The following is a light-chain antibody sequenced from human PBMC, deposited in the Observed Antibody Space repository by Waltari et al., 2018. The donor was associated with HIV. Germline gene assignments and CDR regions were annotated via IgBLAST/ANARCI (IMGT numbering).Light chain of an antibody. CDR2: SNK. CDR1: TSNIGSDYD. Sequence: QSLLTQPPSVSGAPGQRVTISCTGDTSNIGSDYDVHWYQQLPGRAPRLLIYSNKNRPSGVPDRFSGSKSGTSASLTINGLQADDEADYYCHPYDSGRGGLFGGGTKLTVL. V-gene: IGLV1-40*01. CDR3: HPYDSGRGGL. J-gene: IGLJ2*01.